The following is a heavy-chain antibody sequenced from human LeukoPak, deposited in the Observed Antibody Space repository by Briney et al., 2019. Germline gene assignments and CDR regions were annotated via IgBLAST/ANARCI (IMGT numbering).Heavy chain of an antibody. CDR2: IYYSGST. CDR1: GGSISSSTYY. D-gene: IGHD3-10*01. V-gene: IGHV4-31*03. CDR3: ARDQLGVRGVINVHGMDV. Sequence: PSETLSLTRTVSGGSISSSTYYWGWIRQHPGKGLEWIGYIYYSGSTYYNPSLKSRVTISVDTSKNQFSLKLSSVTAADTAVYYCARDQLGVRGVINVHGMDVWARGTTVTVSS. J-gene: IGHJ6*02.